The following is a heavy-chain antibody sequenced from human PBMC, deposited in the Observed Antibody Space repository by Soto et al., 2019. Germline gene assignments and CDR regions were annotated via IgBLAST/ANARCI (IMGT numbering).Heavy chain of an antibody. V-gene: IGHV3-30*18. J-gene: IGHJ4*02. CDR1: GFTFSSYG. CDR2: IPYDESSE. Sequence: QVQLVESGGGVVQPGRSLRLSCAASGFTFSSYGMHWVRQAPGKGLEWVAAIPYDESSEYYADSVKGRFTISRDNSKKTLYLQMNSLRAEDTAVYYCAKDPVYGLDYWGQGTLVTVSS. D-gene: IGHD4-17*01. CDR3: AKDPVYGLDY.